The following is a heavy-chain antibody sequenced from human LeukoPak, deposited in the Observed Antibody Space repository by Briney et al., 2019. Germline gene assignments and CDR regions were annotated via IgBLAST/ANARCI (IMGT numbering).Heavy chain of an antibody. CDR3: ARDQNYGDYNYYSDY. V-gene: IGHV3-21*01. D-gene: IGHD4-17*01. J-gene: IGHJ4*02. Sequence: GGSLRLSCAASGFTFSSYTMNWVRQAPGKGLEWVSSISSSSSYIYYADSVKGRFTISRDNAKNSLYLQMNSLRAEDTAVYYCARDQNYGDYNYYSDYWGQGTLVTVSS. CDR1: GFTFSSYT. CDR2: ISSSSSYI.